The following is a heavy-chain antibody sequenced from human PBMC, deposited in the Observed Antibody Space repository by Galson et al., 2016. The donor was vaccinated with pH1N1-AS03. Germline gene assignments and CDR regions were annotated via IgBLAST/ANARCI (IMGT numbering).Heavy chain of an antibody. CDR3: SRGGGSSLEC. V-gene: IGHV1-2*02. D-gene: IGHD1-26*01. CDR2: INPSSGGT. Sequence: SVKVSCKASGYTFSDYYMHCVRQAPGQELEWMGWINPSSGGTKYTQKFQGRVTMTRDTSISTAYMELSRRTSDDTAVYFCSRGGGSSLECWGQGTLVPVSS. J-gene: IGHJ4*02. CDR1: GYTFSDYY.